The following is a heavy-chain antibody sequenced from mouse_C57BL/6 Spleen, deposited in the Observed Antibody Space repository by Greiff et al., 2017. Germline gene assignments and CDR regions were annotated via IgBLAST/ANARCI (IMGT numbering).Heavy chain of an antibody. CDR2: IYPGDGDT. D-gene: IGHD1-1*01. CDR1: GYAFSSSW. Sequence: QVQLKQSGPELVKPGASVKISCKASGYAFSSSWMNWVKQRPGKGLEWIGRIYPGDGDTNYNGKFKGKATLTADKSSSTAYMQLSSLTSEDYAVYFCARTGYYYGSGYFDYWGQGTTRTVSS. J-gene: IGHJ2*01. CDR3: ARTGYYYGSGYFDY. V-gene: IGHV1-82*01.